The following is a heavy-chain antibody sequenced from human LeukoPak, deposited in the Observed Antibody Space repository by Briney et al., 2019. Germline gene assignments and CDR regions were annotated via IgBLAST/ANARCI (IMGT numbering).Heavy chain of an antibody. D-gene: IGHD4-17*01. CDR1: GFTFSSYS. Sequence: LGGSLRLSCAASGFTFSSYSMNWVRQAPGKGLEWVSSISSSSSYIYYADSVKGRFTISRDNAKNSLYLQMNSLRAEDTAVYYCARDRGDYGDYEFDYWGQGTLVTVSS. V-gene: IGHV3-21*06. CDR2: ISSSSSYI. CDR3: ARDRGDYGDYEFDY. J-gene: IGHJ4*02.